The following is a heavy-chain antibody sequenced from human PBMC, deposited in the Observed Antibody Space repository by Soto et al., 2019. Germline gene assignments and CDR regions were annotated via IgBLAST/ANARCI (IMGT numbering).Heavy chain of an antibody. CDR1: GYTFTSYD. Sequence: QVQLVQSGAEVKKPGASVKVSCKASGYTFTSYDINWVRQATGQGLEWMGWMNPNSGNTGYAQKFQDRVTMTRNTSISTAYMELSSLRSEDTAVYYCARGGQLWLRRYYYGMDVWGQGTTVTVSS. J-gene: IGHJ6*02. CDR2: MNPNSGNT. V-gene: IGHV1-8*01. D-gene: IGHD5-18*01. CDR3: ARGGQLWLRRYYYGMDV.